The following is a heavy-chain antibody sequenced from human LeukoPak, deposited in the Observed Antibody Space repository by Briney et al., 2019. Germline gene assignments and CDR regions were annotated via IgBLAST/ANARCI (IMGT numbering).Heavy chain of an antibody. V-gene: IGHV4-39*01. D-gene: IGHD3-9*01. CDR3: ARGLRYYDILTGYYKAGAFFDY. Sequence: SETLSLTCTVSGGSISSSSYYWGWIRQPPGKGLEWIGSIYYSGSTYYNPSLKSRVTISVDTSKNQFSLKLSSVTAADTAVYYCARGLRYYDILTGYYKAGAFFDYWGQGTLVTVSS. CDR2: IYYSGST. J-gene: IGHJ4*02. CDR1: GGSISSSSYY.